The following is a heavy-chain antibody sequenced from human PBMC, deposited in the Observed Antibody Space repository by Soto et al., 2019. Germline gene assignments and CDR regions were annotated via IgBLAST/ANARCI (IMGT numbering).Heavy chain of an antibody. CDR2: ISSSSSYI. V-gene: IGHV3-21*01. Sequence: EVQLVESGGGLVKPGGSLRLSCAASGFTFSSYSMNWVRQAPGKGLEWVSSISSSSSYIYYADSVKGRFTISRDNAKKSLDRRMNSLRAAGAAAYYCARWGYSYGHYWGYGMDVWGQGTTITVSS. CDR1: GFTFSSYS. D-gene: IGHD5-18*01. CDR3: ARWGYSYGHYWGYGMDV. J-gene: IGHJ6*02.